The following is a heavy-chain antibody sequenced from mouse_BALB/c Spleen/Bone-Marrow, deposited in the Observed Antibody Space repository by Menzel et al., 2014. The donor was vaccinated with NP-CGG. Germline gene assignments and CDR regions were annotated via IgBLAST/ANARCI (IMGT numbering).Heavy chain of an antibody. Sequence: SGAELMKPGASVKISCKATGYTFSSYWIEWVKQRPGRGLEWIGEILPGSGSTNYNEKFKGKATFTADTSSNTAYMQLSSLTSEDSAVYYCARRGYDGAYWGQGTLVTVSA. CDR3: ARRGYDGAY. V-gene: IGHV1-9*01. J-gene: IGHJ3*01. D-gene: IGHD2-14*01. CDR1: GYTFSSYW. CDR2: ILPGSGST.